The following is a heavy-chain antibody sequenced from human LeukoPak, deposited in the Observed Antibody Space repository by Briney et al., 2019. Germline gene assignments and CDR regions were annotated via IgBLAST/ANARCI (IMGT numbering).Heavy chain of an antibody. CDR2: IYISGST. V-gene: IGHV4-4*07. CDR1: GGSVSSYY. J-gene: IGHJ3*02. CDR3: ARVGGSSSTLSTFDI. D-gene: IGHD2-15*01. Sequence: SETLSLTCTVPGGSVSSYYWSWIRQPAGKGLEWIGRIYISGSTNYNPSLKSRVTISVDKSKNQFSLKLNSVTAADTAVYYCARVGGSSSTLSTFDIWGQGTMVTVSS.